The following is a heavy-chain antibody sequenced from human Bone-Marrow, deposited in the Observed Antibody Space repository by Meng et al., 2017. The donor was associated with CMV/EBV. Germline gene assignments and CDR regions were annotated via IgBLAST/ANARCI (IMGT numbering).Heavy chain of an antibody. CDR2: INPNSGGT. CDR3: ARGNIVVVIAPFDY. CDR1: GYTFTGYY. V-gene: IGHV1-2*02. D-gene: IGHD2-21*01. J-gene: IGHJ4*02. Sequence: ASVKVSCKASGYTFTGYYMHWVRQAPGQGLEWMGWINPNSGGTNYAQKFQGRVTMTRDTSISTAYMELSRLRSDDTAVYYCARGNIVVVIAPFDYWGQGTLVTVSS.